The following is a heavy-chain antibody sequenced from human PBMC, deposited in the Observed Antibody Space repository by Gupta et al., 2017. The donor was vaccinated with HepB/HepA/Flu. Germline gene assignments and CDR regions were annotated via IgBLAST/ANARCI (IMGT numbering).Heavy chain of an antibody. CDR3: ARGPGGETDAFDI. D-gene: IGHD3-10*01. V-gene: IGHV4-34*01. CDR2: INHRGRT. Sequence: QVQLHQWGAGLLKPSETLCLTCAVYGRTIRGYYWNWIRQPRGEGLERIEEINHRGRTNYNPSLKSRVTISVDTSKNQFSLKLSSITAADTARYYCARGPGGETDAFDICGQGTMITISS. J-gene: IGHJ3*02. CDR1: GRTIRGYY.